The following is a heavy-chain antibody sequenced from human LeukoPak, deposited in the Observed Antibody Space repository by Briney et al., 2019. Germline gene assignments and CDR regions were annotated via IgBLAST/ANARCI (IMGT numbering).Heavy chain of an antibody. J-gene: IGHJ6*03. V-gene: IGHV4-34*01. D-gene: IGHD3-3*01. CDR3: ARGVHYYDFWSGYYKYYYYYYMDV. CDR1: GGSFSGYY. CDR2: INHSGST. Sequence: SETLSLTCAVYGGSFSGYYWSWIRQPPGKGLEWIGEINHSGSTYYNPSLKSRVTISVDTSKNQFSLKLSSVTAADTAVYYCARGVHYYDFWSGYYKYYYYYYMDVWGKGTTVTVSS.